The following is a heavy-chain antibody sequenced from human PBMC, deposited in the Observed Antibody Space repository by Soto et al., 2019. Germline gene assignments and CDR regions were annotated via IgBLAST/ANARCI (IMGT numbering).Heavy chain of an antibody. D-gene: IGHD6-13*01. V-gene: IGHV3-30*04. J-gene: IGHJ3*02. CDR2: ISYDGRNK. CDR3: ARGWSERSHAFDI. Sequence: QVPLVESGGGVVQPGRSLRLSCAASGFTFSSYAVHWVRQAPGKGLEWVAVISYDGRNKYYADSVKGRFTISRDNSKNTLYLQMNSLRAEDTAVYYCARGWSERSHAFDIWGQGTMVTVSS. CDR1: GFTFSSYA.